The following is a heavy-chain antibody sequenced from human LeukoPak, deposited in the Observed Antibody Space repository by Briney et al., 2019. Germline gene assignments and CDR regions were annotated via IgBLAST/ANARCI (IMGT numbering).Heavy chain of an antibody. D-gene: IGHD2-2*03. J-gene: IGHJ5*02. CDR3: ARLLRVGYCSTTTCNWFDP. V-gene: IGHV4-4*07. CDR2: IYSSGST. Sequence: PSETLSLTCTVSGGSISGYYWSWVRQPAGKGLEWIGRIYSSGSTNYNPSLKSRVTISVDTSKNQFSLKLSSVTAADTAVYYCARLLRVGYCSTTTCNWFDPWGQGTLVTVSS. CDR1: GGSISGYY.